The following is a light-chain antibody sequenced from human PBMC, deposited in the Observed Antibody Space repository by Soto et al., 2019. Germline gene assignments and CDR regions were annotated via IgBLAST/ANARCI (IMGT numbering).Light chain of an antibody. Sequence: IQITQSPSSLAASVGDRVTITCQAGQGISHYLNWYQQKPGKAPNLLIYDASNLDTGVPSRFSGSGSGTDFTFTITSQQPEDVAIYYCQQYENLPTFGQGTRLEI. CDR1: QGISHY. CDR2: DAS. V-gene: IGKV1-33*01. J-gene: IGKJ5*01. CDR3: QQYENLPT.